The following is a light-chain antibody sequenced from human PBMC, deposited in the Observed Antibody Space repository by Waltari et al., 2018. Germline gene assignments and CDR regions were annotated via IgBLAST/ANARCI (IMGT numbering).Light chain of an antibody. J-gene: IGKJ5*01. V-gene: IGKV2-30*01. CDR3: MQATHWPVT. CDR2: KVS. CDR1: QSLVYTDGISY. Sequence: DVGLTQSPLSLPVTLGKPASISCMSSQSLVYTDGISYLNWFHQRPGQAPRRPIYKVSNRDSGVPDRFSGSGSGTDFTLMISSVEADDVGVYFCMQATHWPVTFGQGTRLEIK.